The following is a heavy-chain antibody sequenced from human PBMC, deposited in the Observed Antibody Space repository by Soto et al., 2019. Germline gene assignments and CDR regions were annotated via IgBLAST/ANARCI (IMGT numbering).Heavy chain of an antibody. D-gene: IGHD6-13*01. CDR3: ARDGYSGSWYRGSYDYYYGMDV. CDR1: GYTFTSYG. J-gene: IGHJ6*02. Sequence: GASVKVSCKASGYTFTSYGISWVRQAPGQGLEWMGWISAYNGNTNYAQKLQGRVTMTTDTSTNTAYMELRSLRSDDTAVYYCARDGYSGSWYRGSYDYYYGMDVWGQGTTVTVSS. CDR2: ISAYNGNT. V-gene: IGHV1-18*01.